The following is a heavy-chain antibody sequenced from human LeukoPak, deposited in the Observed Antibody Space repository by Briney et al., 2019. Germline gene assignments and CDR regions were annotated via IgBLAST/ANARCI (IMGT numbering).Heavy chain of an antibody. CDR2: ISSSSSYI. D-gene: IGHD2-15*01. J-gene: IGHJ3*02. CDR3: ARERDTDYNLLVVAATHDAVDI. Sequence: GGSLRLSCAASGFTFSSYSMNWVRQAPGKGLEWVSCISSSSSYIYYADSVKGRFTISRDNAKNSLYLQMNSLRAEYTAVYYCARERDTDYNLLVVAATHDAVDIWGQGTMVTVSS. V-gene: IGHV3-21*01. CDR1: GFTFSSYS.